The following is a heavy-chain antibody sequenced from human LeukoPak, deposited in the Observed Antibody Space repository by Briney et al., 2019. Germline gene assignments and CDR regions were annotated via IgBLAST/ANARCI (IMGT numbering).Heavy chain of an antibody. CDR1: GYTFTGYY. Sequence: ASVKVSCKASGYTFTGYYMHWVRQAPGQGLEWIGWINPNSGGTNYAQKFQGRVTMTRDTSISTAYMELSRLRSDDTAVYYCARVAAAGTGWFDPWGQGTLVTVSS. D-gene: IGHD6-13*01. CDR3: ARVAAAGTGWFDP. V-gene: IGHV1-2*02. CDR2: INPNSGGT. J-gene: IGHJ5*02.